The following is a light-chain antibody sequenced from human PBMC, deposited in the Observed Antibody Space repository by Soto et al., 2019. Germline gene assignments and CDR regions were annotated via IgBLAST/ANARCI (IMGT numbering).Light chain of an antibody. Sequence: SALTQPASVSGSPGQSIAISCTGTSSDVGGYNYVSWYQQHPGKAPKLMVYDVNDRPSGVSDRFSGSKSGNTASLTISGLQAEDEADYYCSSYTSSSTYVFGTGTKVTV. V-gene: IGLV2-14*01. CDR1: SSDVGGYNY. CDR2: DVN. CDR3: SSYTSSSTYV. J-gene: IGLJ1*01.